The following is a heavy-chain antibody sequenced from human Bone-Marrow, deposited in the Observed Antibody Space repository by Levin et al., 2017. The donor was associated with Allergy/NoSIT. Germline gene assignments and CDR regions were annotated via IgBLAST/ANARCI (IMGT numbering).Heavy chain of an antibody. V-gene: IGHV3-23*01. Sequence: PGESLKISCAASGLTFFNYVMSWVRQAPGKGLVWVSSISSSGTSTYYLDSVKGRFTISRDNSKNTLSLQMESLRADDAAVYFCHGSSFRTIFGEVTPKDDHDMDVWGKGTTVTVSS. CDR1: GLTFFNYV. CDR2: ISSSGTST. CDR3: HGSSFRTIFGEVTPKDDHDMDV. D-gene: IGHD3-3*01. J-gene: IGHJ6*03.